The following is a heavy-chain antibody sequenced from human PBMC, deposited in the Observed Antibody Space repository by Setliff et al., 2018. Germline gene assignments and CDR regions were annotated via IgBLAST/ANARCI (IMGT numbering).Heavy chain of an antibody. CDR2: IFSKGST. Sequence: SETLSLTCTVSGGSISSGNYYWSWIRQPAGKAPEWIGHIFSKGSTNNNPSLKSRVTISLDTSKNHFSLKLDSVTAADTALYYCARSPSSGAYWNPRPFYSDYWARGTLVTVSS. D-gene: IGHD1-26*01. CDR1: GGSISSGNYY. V-gene: IGHV4-61*09. CDR3: ARSPSSGAYWNPRPFYSDY. J-gene: IGHJ4*02.